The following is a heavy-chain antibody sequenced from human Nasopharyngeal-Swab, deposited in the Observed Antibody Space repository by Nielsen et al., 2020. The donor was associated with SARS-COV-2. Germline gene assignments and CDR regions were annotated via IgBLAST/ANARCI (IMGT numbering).Heavy chain of an antibody. CDR2: ISAYNGDT. CDR1: GYTFINFG. J-gene: IGHJ4*02. Sequence: ASVKVSCKASGYTFINFGISWVRQAPGQGLEWMGWISAYNGDTNYPQNLQGRVTMTTDTSTNTAYMELRSLSSDDTAVYFCARGRSSGWYYFDYWGQGTLVTVSS. V-gene: IGHV1-18*01. CDR3: ARGRSSGWYYFDY. D-gene: IGHD6-19*01.